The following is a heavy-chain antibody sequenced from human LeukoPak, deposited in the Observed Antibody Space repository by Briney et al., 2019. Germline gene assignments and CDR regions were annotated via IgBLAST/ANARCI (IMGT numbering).Heavy chain of an antibody. Sequence: LSLTCIVSGGSISSYYWSWIRQPPGKGLAWVSYISSTASTRYYADSVKGRFTISRDNAKNSLYLQMNSLRAEDTAVYYCARCGDGLPCDFDYWGQGTLVTVSS. CDR1: GGSISSYY. D-gene: IGHD3-10*01. CDR3: ARCGDGLPCDFDY. V-gene: IGHV3-11*04. CDR2: ISSTASTR. J-gene: IGHJ4*02.